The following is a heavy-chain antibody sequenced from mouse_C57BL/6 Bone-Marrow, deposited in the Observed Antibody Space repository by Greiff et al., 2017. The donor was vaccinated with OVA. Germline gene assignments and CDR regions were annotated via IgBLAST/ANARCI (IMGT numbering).Heavy chain of an antibody. Sequence: VQLQQPGAELVMPGASVKLSCKASGYTFTSYWMHWVKQRPGQGLEWIGAIDPSDSYTNYNQKFKGKSTLTVAKSSSTAYMQLSSLTSEDSAIYYCARVEDYYYDDYAMDYWGQGTSVTVSS. D-gene: IGHD2-4*01. J-gene: IGHJ4*01. CDR2: IDPSDSYT. V-gene: IGHV1-69*01. CDR1: GYTFTSYW. CDR3: ARVEDYYYDDYAMDY.